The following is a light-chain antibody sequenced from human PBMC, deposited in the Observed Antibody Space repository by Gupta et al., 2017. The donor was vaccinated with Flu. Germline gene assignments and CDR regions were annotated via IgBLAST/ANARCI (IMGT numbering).Light chain of an antibody. CDR3: SSYKNTNTRGL. CDR1: SSDIGGYNY. V-gene: IGLV2-14*01. Sequence: QSALTQPASVSGSPGQSITISCTGTSSDIGGYNYVSWYQQHPGKAPKLMRFEVSNRPSGVSTRFSGSKSGNTASLTISGLQAEDEADYYCSSYKNTNTRGLFGGGTKLTVL. CDR2: EVS. J-gene: IGLJ2*01.